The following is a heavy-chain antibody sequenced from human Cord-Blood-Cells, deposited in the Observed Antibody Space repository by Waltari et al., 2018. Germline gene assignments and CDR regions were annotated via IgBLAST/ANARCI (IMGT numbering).Heavy chain of an antibody. CDR2: IWYDGSNK. V-gene: IGHV3-33*01. CDR1: GFTFSSYG. D-gene: IGHD7-27*01. Sequence: QVQLVESGGGVVQPGRSLRLSCAASGFTFSSYGIPWVRQAPGKGLEWVAVIWYDGSNKYYADSVKGRFTISRDNSKNTLYLQMNSLRAEDTAVYYCARDPTGDNAFDIWGQGTMVTVSS. J-gene: IGHJ3*02. CDR3: ARDPTGDNAFDI.